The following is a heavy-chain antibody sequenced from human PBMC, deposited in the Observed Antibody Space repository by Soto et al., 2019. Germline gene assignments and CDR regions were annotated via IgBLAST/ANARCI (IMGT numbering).Heavy chain of an antibody. J-gene: IGHJ6*01. CDR1: GFTFSDYY. V-gene: IGHV3-11*05. D-gene: IGHD2-2*01. Sequence: NPGGSLRLSCAASGFTFSDYYMSWIRQAPGKGLEWVSYISSSSSYTNYADSVKGRFTISRDNAKNSLYLQMNSLRAEDTAVYYCAREDIVVVPAAGFYYYYYYGMEVWGHGTTVIVSS. CDR3: AREDIVVVPAAGFYYYYYYGMEV. CDR2: ISSSSSYT.